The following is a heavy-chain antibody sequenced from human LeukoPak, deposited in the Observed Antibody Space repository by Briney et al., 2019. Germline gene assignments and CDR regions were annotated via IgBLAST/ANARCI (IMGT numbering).Heavy chain of an antibody. V-gene: IGHV3-48*03. CDR3: ASRNERRGYSGYDPNY. CDR2: ISTSGSSI. CDR1: GFTFSSYE. J-gene: IGHJ4*02. Sequence: GGSLRLSCAASGFTFSSYEMTWVRQAPGKGLEWVSYISTSGSSIYYADSVKGRVTISRDNSKNTLYLQMNSLRAEDTAVYYCASRNERRGYSGYDPNYWGQGTLVTVSS. D-gene: IGHD5-12*01.